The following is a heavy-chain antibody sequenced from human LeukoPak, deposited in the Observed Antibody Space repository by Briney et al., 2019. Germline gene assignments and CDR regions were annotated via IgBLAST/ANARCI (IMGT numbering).Heavy chain of an antibody. V-gene: IGHV1-18*01. D-gene: IGHD1-26*01. CDR3: ARSWELLSYFDY. CDR1: GYTSTSSG. CDR2: ISAYNGNT. J-gene: IGHJ4*02. Sequence: ASVKVSCKASGYTSTSSGISWVRQAPGQGLEWMGWISAYNGNTNYAQKFQGRVTMTRDTSTSTVYMELSSLRSEDTAVYYCARSWELLSYFDYWGQGTLVTVSS.